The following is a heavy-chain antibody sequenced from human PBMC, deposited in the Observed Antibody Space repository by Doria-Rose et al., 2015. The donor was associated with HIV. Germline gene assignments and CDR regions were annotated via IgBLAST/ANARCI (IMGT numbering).Heavy chain of an antibody. CDR3: ARVLSGTYDY. Sequence: QVQLQESGPGLVKPSETLSLTCSVTVGSISHYYWSWIRQPPGKGLEYIGDIFYTGSTNYSPSLQSRVSISIDTSKNKFSLRLSSVTAADTAVYYCARVLSGTYDYWGQGTLVTVSS. D-gene: IGHD1-26*01. V-gene: IGHV4-59*01. J-gene: IGHJ4*02. CDR2: IFYTGST. CDR1: VGSISHYY.